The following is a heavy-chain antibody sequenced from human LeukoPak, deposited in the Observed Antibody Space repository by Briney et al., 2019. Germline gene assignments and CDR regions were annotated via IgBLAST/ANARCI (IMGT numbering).Heavy chain of an antibody. CDR2: IWYDGSNK. CDR3: ARDLQPYSYAPFPLDY. D-gene: IGHD2-21*01. V-gene: IGHV3-33*01. J-gene: IGHJ4*02. Sequence: GGSLRLSCAASGFTFNNCGMHWARQAPGKGLEWVAVIWYDGSNKYYADSVKGRFTISRDNSKNTLYLQMNSLRAEDTAVYYCARDLQPYSYAPFPLDYWGQGTLVTVSS. CDR1: GFTFNNCG.